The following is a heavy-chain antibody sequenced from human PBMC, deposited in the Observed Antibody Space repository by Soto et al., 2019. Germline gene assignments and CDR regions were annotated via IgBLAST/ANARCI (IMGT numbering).Heavy chain of an antibody. Sequence: QVQLQESGPGLVKPSETLSLTCTVSGGSISSYYWSWIRQPPGKGLEWIGYIYYSGSTNYNPSLKNRVTIPVDTSKNQLSLKQSSVPAADTAVYYCARGSTGYSSSWYRYWGQGTLVTVSS. CDR1: GGSISSYY. CDR3: ARGSTGYSSSWYRY. CDR2: IYYSGST. J-gene: IGHJ4*02. V-gene: IGHV4-59*08. D-gene: IGHD6-13*01.